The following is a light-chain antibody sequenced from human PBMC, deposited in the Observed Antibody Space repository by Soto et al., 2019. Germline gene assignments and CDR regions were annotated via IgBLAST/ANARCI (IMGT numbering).Light chain of an antibody. CDR2: GAS. CDR3: QQFGSSSFT. CDR1: QSVSSIY. Sequence: EIVLTQSPGTLSLSPGERATLSFRASQSVSSIYLAWYQQKPGQAPRLLIYGASSRATGIPDRFSGSGSGTDFTLTISGREPEDFAVYYCQQFGSSSFTFGPGTKVDIK. V-gene: IGKV3-20*01. J-gene: IGKJ3*01.